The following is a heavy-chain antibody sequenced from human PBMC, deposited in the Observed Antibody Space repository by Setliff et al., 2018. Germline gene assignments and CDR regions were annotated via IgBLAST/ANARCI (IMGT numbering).Heavy chain of an antibody. J-gene: IGHJ6*03. CDR3: AKLVWLTTWYYMDV. V-gene: IGHV3-74*01. CDR1: GFTFRNYY. CDR2: IKSDGSHT. Sequence: GGSLRLSCAASGFTFRNYYMHWVRQVPGKGLMWVSYIKSDGSHTAYADSVKGRFSISRDNAKNSLYLQMNSLRAEDTAVYYCAKLVWLTTWYYMDVWGKGTTVTVSS. D-gene: IGHD5-18*01.